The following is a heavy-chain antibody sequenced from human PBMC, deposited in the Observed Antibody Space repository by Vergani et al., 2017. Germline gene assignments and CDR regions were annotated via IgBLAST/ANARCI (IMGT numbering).Heavy chain of an antibody. Sequence: QVQLQESGPGLVKPSETLSLTCTVSGGSISSYYWSWIRQPPGKGLEWIGYIYYSGSTNYNLSLKSRVTISVDTSKNQFSLKLSSVTAADTAVYYCARTVHFYCSGGSCYYWWFDPWGQGTLVTVSS. CDR1: GGSISSYY. D-gene: IGHD2-15*01. CDR2: IYYSGST. CDR3: ARTVHFYCSGGSCYYWWFDP. V-gene: IGHV4-59*01. J-gene: IGHJ5*02.